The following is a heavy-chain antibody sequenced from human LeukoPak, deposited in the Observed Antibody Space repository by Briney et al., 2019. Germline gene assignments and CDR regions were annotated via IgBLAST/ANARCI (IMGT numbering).Heavy chain of an antibody. V-gene: IGHV1-2*02. J-gene: IGHJ4*02. CDR2: ISANIGGT. Sequence: ASVKVSCKASGYTFTDYYIHWLRQAPGQGLEWMGWISANIGGTNYAQKFRGRVTMTKDTSISTAYMDLSGLTSDDTAVYYCARDGSFDYWGQGTLVTVSS. CDR3: ARDGSFDY. CDR1: GYTFTDYY. D-gene: IGHD5-12*01.